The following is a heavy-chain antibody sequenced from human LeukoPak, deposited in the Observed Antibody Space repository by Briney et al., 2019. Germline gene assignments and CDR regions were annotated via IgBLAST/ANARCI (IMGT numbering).Heavy chain of an antibody. CDR2: IIPIFGTA. V-gene: IGHV1-69*01. Sequence: TVKLSCKASGVTFSSYAISWVRHAPGQGLEWMGGIIPIFGTANYAQKFQGRVTITADDYTSTAYMELSSLRSEDTAVYYCARVGLKMATLPFDYWGQGTLVTVSS. CDR3: ARVGLKMATLPFDY. CDR1: GVTFSSYA. J-gene: IGHJ4*02. D-gene: IGHD5-24*01.